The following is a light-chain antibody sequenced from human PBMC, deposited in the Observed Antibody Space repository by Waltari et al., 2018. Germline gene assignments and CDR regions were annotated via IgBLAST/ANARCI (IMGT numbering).Light chain of an antibody. J-gene: IGKJ2*01. CDR2: LGS. CDR1: QSLLHSNGYIY. Sequence: DIVMTQSPLSLPLSPGQPAPIPCRSSQSLLHSNGYIYLAWYLQKPGHSPQLLIYLGSNRASGVPDRFSGSGSGTDFTLKISRVEAEDVGVYYCMQALQTPYTFGQGTQLEIK. CDR3: MQALQTPYT. V-gene: IGKV2-28*01.